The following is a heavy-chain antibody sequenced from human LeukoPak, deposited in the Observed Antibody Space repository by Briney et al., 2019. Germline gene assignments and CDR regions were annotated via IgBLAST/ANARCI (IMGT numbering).Heavy chain of an antibody. CDR2: MTGSGADI. CDR1: GFTFSNYA. V-gene: IGHV3-23*01. J-gene: IGHJ4*02. CDR3: AKTSDGYYYD. D-gene: IGHD3-22*01. Sequence: PGASLRLSCASSGFTFSNYAMTWIRQAPGRGLEYVSGMTGSGADIQYADSVKGRFTISRDNSKDTLSLQMNSLRAEDTAIYYCAKTSDGYYYDWGQGTLATVSA.